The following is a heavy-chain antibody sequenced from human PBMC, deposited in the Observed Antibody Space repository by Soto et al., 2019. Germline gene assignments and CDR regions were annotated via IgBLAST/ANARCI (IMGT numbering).Heavy chain of an antibody. CDR2: INAGNGNT. CDR1: GYTFTNYA. CDR3: ARGPLLWGDV. V-gene: IGHV1-3*01. J-gene: IGHJ6*02. D-gene: IGHD3-10*01. Sequence: QVQLVQSGAEVKKPGASVKVSCKDSGYTFTNYAMHWVRQAPGQRLEWMGWINAGNGNTKYSQKFQGRVTITRDTSASTAYMELSSLRYEDTAVYYCARGPLLWGDVWGQGTTVTVSS.